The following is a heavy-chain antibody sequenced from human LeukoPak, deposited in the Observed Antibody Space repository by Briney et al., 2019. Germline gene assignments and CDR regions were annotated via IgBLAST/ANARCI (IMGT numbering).Heavy chain of an antibody. CDR1: GYTFTSYY. CDR3: AREAASGWYAIDY. V-gene: IGHV1-46*01. D-gene: IGHD6-19*01. CDR2: INPSGGST. Sequence: ASVKVSCKASGYTFTSYYMHWVRQAPGQGLEWMGIINPSGGSTSYAQKLQGRVTMTTDTSTSTAYMELRSLRSDDTAVYYCAREAASGWYAIDYWGQGTLVTVSS. J-gene: IGHJ4*02.